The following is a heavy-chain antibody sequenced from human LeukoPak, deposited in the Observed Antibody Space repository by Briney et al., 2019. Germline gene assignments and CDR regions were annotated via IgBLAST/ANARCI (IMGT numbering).Heavy chain of an antibody. CDR2: ISGSGGST. J-gene: IGHJ4*02. Sequence: GGSLRLSCAASGFTFSVAAMTWVRQAPGKGLEWVSGISGSGGSTYYADSVKGRFTISRDNSKNTLYLQMNSLRAEDTAVYYCARQKASYDYVWGSLDYWGPGTLVTVSS. V-gene: IGHV3-23*01. CDR3: ARQKASYDYVWGSLDY. D-gene: IGHD3-16*01. CDR1: GFTFSVAA.